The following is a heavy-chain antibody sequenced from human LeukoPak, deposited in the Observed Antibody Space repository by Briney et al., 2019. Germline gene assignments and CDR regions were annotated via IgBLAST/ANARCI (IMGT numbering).Heavy chain of an antibody. J-gene: IGHJ5*01. V-gene: IGHV3-23*01. D-gene: IGHD5-12*01. CDR3: AKFVYSGYDNTWVDS. CDR1: GFTFSSYA. CDR2: ISGSGGST. Sequence: GGSLRLSCAASGFTFSSYAMSWVRQAPGKGLEWVSSISGSGGSTYYADSVKGRFTISRDNSKNTLHLQMNSLRAEDTAVFYCAKFVYSGYDNTWVDSWGQGTLVTVSS.